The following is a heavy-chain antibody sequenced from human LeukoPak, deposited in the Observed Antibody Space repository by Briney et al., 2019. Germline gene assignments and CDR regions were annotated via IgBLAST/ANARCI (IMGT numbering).Heavy chain of an antibody. D-gene: IGHD6-19*01. J-gene: IGHJ4*02. CDR3: ARDPDSSGMLDY. CDR2: INPNSGGT. CDR1: GYTFTGYY. Sequence: ASAKVSCKASGYTFTGYYMHWVRQAPGQGLEWMGWINPNSGGTNYAQKFQGRVTMTRDTSISTAYMELSRLRSDDTAVYYCARDPDSSGMLDYWGQGTLVTVSS. V-gene: IGHV1-2*02.